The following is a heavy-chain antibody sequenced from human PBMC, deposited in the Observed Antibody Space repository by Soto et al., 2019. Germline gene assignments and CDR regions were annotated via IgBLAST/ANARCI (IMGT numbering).Heavy chain of an antibody. CDR2: ISSNSAYI. CDR1: GLPFRSFT. J-gene: IGHJ5*02. D-gene: IGHD6-13*01. CDR3: TRDASRDSSARGWFDP. Sequence: GGSLRLSCAASGLPFRSFTMNWVRKAPGKGLEWVSTISSNSAYINYTDALRGRFTISRDNAKNSLHLQMNSLRAEDTAVYYCTRDASRDSSARGWFDPWGPGTLVTVSS. V-gene: IGHV3-21*01.